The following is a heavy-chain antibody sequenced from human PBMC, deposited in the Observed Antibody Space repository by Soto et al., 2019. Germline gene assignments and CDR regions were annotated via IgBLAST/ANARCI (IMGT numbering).Heavy chain of an antibody. J-gene: IGHJ4*02. CDR2: ISSNGGST. D-gene: IGHD5-12*01. V-gene: IGHV3-64D*08. CDR1: GFTFSSYA. CDR3: VKEKSSGYVYFDY. Sequence: PGGSLRLSCSASGFTFSSYAMHWVRQAPGKGLEYVSAISSNGGSTYYADSVKGRFTISRDNSKNTLYLQMSSLRAEDTAVYYCVKEKSSGYVYFDYWGQGTLVTVSS.